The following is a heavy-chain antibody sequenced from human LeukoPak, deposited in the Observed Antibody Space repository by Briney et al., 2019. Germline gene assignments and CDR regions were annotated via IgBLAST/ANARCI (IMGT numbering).Heavy chain of an antibody. Sequence: GRSLRLSCAVSGFTFSNYWMYWVRQGPGKGLVWVSRLNGDGDYTNYEDSVKGRFTISRDNAKNTLYLQMNSLRAEDTAVYYCVRGSNGWSGMDVWGQGTTVTVSS. CDR3: VRGSNGWSGMDV. CDR1: GFTFSNYW. D-gene: IGHD6-19*01. J-gene: IGHJ6*02. V-gene: IGHV3-74*01. CDR2: LNGDGDYT.